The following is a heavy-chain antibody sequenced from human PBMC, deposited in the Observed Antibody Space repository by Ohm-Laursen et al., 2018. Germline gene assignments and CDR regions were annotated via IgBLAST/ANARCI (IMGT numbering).Heavy chain of an antibody. Sequence: SLRLSCSASGFTFDDYAMHWVRQAPGKGLEWVAGISWNKKRIGYVDSVKGRFTMSRDNTKKSLYLQMNSLGAEDTAFYYCTKGAGAILGMTDYFDYWGQGALVTVSS. D-gene: IGHD3-3*01. J-gene: IGHJ4*02. CDR3: TKGAGAILGMTDYFDY. CDR2: ISWNKKRI. CDR1: GFTFDDYA. V-gene: IGHV3-9*01.